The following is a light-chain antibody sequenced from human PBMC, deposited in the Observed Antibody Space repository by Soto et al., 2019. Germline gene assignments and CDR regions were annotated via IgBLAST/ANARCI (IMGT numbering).Light chain of an antibody. CDR2: GAS. J-gene: IGKJ2*01. V-gene: IGKV3-20*01. CDR1: QSVSSSY. CDR3: QQYGSSYT. Sequence: EIVLTQSPGTLSLSPGERATLSCRASQSVSSSYLAWYQQKPGQAPRLLIYGASSRATGIPDRFSGSGSGTDFTLTISRLEPEDFAVYYCQQYGSSYTFGQRTKLAIK.